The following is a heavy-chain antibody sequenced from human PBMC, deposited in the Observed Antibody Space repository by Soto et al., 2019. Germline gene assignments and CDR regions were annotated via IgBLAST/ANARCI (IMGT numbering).Heavy chain of an antibody. D-gene: IGHD4-4*01. CDR2: IYPVDSDT. J-gene: IGHJ4*02. CDR3: ARPIDYTSCSTGFEY. V-gene: IGHV5-51*01. Sequence: PGQSLNISWKRFAHIYSTYWIAWVRHQPGKGLELIGTIYPVDSDTRYSPSIQGKVTMSADKTTTTAYLQWSSLRASDTAMYYCARPIDYTSCSTGFEYRGQGTLVTVSS. CDR1: AHIYSTYW.